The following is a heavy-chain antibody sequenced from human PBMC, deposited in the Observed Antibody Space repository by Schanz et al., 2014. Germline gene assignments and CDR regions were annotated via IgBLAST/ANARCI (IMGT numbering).Heavy chain of an antibody. D-gene: IGHD3-3*01. CDR3: AREQTIFGVTYTDAYDV. J-gene: IGHJ3*01. CDR2: ISHDGYST. CDR1: GFTFSIYA. Sequence: VQLVESGGGLVQPGGSLRLSCSASGFTFSIYAMHWVRQAPGKGLEYVSAISHDGYSTYYADSVKGRFTISRDNSKNTLYLQMNSLRVDDTAVYYCAREQTIFGVTYTDAYDVWGRGTMXTVSS. V-gene: IGHV3-64*04.